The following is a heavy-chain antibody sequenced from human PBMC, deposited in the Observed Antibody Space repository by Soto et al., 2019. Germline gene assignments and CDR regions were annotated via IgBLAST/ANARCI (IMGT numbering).Heavy chain of an antibody. Sequence: DVQLLESGGRLVQPGGSLRLSCAASGFTFNAYSLSWVRQAPGKGLEWVSAISTTGGSTYYADSVKGRFTISRDNSQNTLSLQMNSLRVEDTAVYYCARPDGATYNFRYWGQGTLVTVSS. CDR2: ISTTGGST. CDR1: GFTFNAYS. V-gene: IGHV3-23*01. J-gene: IGHJ4*02. D-gene: IGHD1-1*01. CDR3: ARPDGATYNFRY.